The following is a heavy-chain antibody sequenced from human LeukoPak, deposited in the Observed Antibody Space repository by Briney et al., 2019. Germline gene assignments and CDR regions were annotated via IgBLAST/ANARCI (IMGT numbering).Heavy chain of an antibody. D-gene: IGHD3-22*01. J-gene: IGHJ6*03. CDR1: GFTFSSYG. CDR3: AREGYDSSGPILGSFMDV. Sequence: GGSLRLSCAASGFTFSSYGMHWVRQAPGKGLEWVAFIRYDGSNKYYADSVKGRFTISRDNAKNSLYLQMNSLRAEDTAVYYCAREGYDSSGPILGSFMDVWGKGTTVTISS. CDR2: IRYDGSNK. V-gene: IGHV3-30*02.